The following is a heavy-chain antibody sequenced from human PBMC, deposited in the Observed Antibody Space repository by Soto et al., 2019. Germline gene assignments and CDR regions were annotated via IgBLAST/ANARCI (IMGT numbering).Heavy chain of an antibody. D-gene: IGHD6-19*01. CDR2: INAGNGNT. Sequence: QVQLVKSGAEVKKPGASVKVSCKASGYTFTNYAMHWMRQAPGQRLEWMGWINAGNGNTKYSQKFQGRVTITRDTSASTAYMELSSLRSEDTAVYYCARVSGWYYFDYWGQGTLVTVSS. V-gene: IGHV1-3*01. J-gene: IGHJ4*02. CDR3: ARVSGWYYFDY. CDR1: GYTFTNYA.